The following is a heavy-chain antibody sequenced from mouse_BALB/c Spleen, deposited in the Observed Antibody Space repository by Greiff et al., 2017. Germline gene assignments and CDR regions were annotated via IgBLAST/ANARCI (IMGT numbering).Heavy chain of an antibody. Sequence: EVKLVESGGGLVKPGGSLKLSCAASGFTFSSYAMSWVRQTPEKRLEWVASISSGGSTYYPDSVKGRFTISRDNARNILYLQMSSLRSEDTAMYYCARGRAYYGNYDYYYAMDYWGQGTSVTVSS. CDR1: GFTFSSYA. CDR2: ISSGGST. CDR3: ARGRAYYGNYDYYYAMDY. V-gene: IGHV5-6-5*01. D-gene: IGHD2-10*01. J-gene: IGHJ4*01.